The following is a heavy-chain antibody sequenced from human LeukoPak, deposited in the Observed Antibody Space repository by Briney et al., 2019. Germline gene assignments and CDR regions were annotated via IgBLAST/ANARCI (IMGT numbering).Heavy chain of an antibody. Sequence: ASVKVSCKASGYAFTSYYMHWVRQAPGQGLEWMGLINPSGGSTSYAQKFQGRVTMTRDTSTSTVYMELSSLRSEDTAVYYCARDGRKTYCYDSSGYPGGYWGQGTLVTVSS. CDR3: ARDGRKTYCYDSSGYPGGY. D-gene: IGHD3-22*01. CDR2: INPSGGST. CDR1: GYAFTSYY. V-gene: IGHV1-46*01. J-gene: IGHJ4*02.